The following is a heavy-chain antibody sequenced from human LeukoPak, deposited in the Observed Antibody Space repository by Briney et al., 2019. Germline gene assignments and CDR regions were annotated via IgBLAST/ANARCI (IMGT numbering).Heavy chain of an antibody. V-gene: IGHV1-18*01. Sequence: GASVKVSCKASGYTFTSYGITWVRQAPGQGLEWMGWISGYNGNTNYAQKLQGRVTMTTDTSTSTAYMELRSLRSDDTAVYYCARDTHRTSDAFDIWGQGTMVTVSS. CDR2: ISGYNGNT. CDR3: ARDTHRTSDAFDI. J-gene: IGHJ3*02. CDR1: GYTFTSYG.